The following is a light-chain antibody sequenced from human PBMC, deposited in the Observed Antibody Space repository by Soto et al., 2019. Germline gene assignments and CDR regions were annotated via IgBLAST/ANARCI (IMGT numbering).Light chain of an antibody. CDR1: QTGTSSY. J-gene: IGKJ1*01. CDR2: GAS. Sequence: EIVDTQSRATMSEYPLERATVYCSSSQTGTSSYLAWYQQKPGQAPRLLIYGASSRATGIPDRFSGSGSGTDFTLTISRLEPEDFAVYYCQQHGSSPLLFGRGTKVDIK. V-gene: IGKV3-20*01. CDR3: QQHGSSPLL.